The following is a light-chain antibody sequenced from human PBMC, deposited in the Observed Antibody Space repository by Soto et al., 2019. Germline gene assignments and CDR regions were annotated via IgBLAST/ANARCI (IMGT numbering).Light chain of an antibody. CDR2: DVS. V-gene: IGLV2-14*03. Sequence: QSVLTQPASVSGSPGQSITISCTGTSSDVGNYNYVSWHQHHPGKAPKLMINDVSNRPSGVSSRFSGSKSGNTASLTISRLQVEDEADYYCTSYTSSDTYVFGTGTKVTVL. J-gene: IGLJ1*01. CDR1: SSDVGNYNY. CDR3: TSYTSSDTYV.